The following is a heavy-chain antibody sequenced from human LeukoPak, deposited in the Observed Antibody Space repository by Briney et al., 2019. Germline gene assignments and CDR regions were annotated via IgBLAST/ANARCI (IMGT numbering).Heavy chain of an antibody. CDR3: ARDPGSGYEEHFDY. D-gene: IGHD5-12*01. Sequence: PGGSLRLSCAASGFTFSTYAMTWVRQAPGKGLEWVSLISGTGGSTYYADSVKGRFTISRDNAKNSLYLQMNSLRAEDTAVYYCARDPGSGYEEHFDYWGQGTLVTVSS. CDR2: ISGTGGST. J-gene: IGHJ4*02. CDR1: GFTFSTYA. V-gene: IGHV3-23*01.